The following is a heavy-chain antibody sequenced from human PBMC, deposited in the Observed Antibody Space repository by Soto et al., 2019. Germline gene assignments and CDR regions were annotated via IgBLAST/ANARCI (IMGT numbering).Heavy chain of an antibody. CDR1: GFTFNNYI. D-gene: IGHD2-21*02. CDR2: ISGSGGST. V-gene: IGHV3-23*01. J-gene: IGHJ4*02. CDR3: ARDPVAYCGGDCRTFDY. Sequence: PGGSLRLSCAASGFTFNNYIMSWVRQAPGTGLEWVSAISGSGGSTYYADSVKGRFTISRDNAKNSLYLQMNSLRAEDTAVYYCARDPVAYCGGDCRTFDYWGQGTLVTVSS.